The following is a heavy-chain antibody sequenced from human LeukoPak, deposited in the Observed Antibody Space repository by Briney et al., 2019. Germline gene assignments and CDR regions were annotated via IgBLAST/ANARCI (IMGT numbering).Heavy chain of an antibody. CDR3: ARDLADYGDYGAFDI. D-gene: IGHD4-17*01. V-gene: IGHV3-21*01. Sequence: GGSLRLSCAASGFTFSSYSMNWVRQAPGKGLEWVSSISGSSSYIYYADSVKGRFTITRDNAKNSLYLQMNSLRAEDTAVYYCARDLADYGDYGAFDIWGQGTMVTVSS. CDR2: ISGSSSYI. J-gene: IGHJ3*02. CDR1: GFTFSSYS.